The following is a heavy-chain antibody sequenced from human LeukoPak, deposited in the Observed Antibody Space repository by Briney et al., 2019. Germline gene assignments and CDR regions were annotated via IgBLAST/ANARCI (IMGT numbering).Heavy chain of an antibody. CDR2: IYSGGST. CDR1: GFTVSSNY. J-gene: IGHJ5*02. D-gene: IGHD6-13*01. CDR3: AKMESDSSSWS. V-gene: IGHV3-53*05. Sequence: GGSLRLSCAASGFTVSSNYMSWVRQAPGKGLEWVSIIYSGGSTYYTDSVKGRFTISRDNSKNTLYLQMNSLRAEDTAVYYCAKMESDSSSWSWGQGTLVTVSS.